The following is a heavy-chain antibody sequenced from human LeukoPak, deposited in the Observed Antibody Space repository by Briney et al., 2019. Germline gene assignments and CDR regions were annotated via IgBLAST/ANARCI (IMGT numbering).Heavy chain of an antibody. D-gene: IGHD2-2*01. CDR2: ISWNSGSI. CDR3: ARGRVVPAAPLGY. V-gene: IGHV3-9*01. Sequence: GGSLRLSCAASRFTFDDYTMHWVRQAPGKGLEWVSGISWNSGSIGYADSVKGRFTISRDNAKNSLYLQMNSLRAEDTALYYCARGRVVPAAPLGYWGQGTLVTVSS. CDR1: RFTFDDYT. J-gene: IGHJ4*02.